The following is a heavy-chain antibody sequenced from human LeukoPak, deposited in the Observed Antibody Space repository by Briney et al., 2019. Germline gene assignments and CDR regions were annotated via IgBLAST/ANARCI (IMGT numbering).Heavy chain of an antibody. CDR1: GYSISRGYY. J-gene: IGHJ4*02. CDR3: ARVPHDDNPLRLYYLDY. Sequence: SETLSLTCAVSGYSISRGYYWGWIRQPPGKGLEWIGGIYHSGNTYYNPSLKSRVTISLDTSKNQFSPKLNSVTAADTAVYYCARVPHDDNPLRLYYLDYWGQGTLVTVSS. CDR2: IYHSGNT. V-gene: IGHV4-38-2*01. D-gene: IGHD1-14*01.